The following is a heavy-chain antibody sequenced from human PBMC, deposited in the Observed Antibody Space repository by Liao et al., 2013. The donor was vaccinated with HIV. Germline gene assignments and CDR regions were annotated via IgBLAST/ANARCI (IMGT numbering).Heavy chain of an antibody. J-gene: IGHJ4*02. CDR1: GESFSGYY. CDR3: ARGSIAARHRN. CDR2: INHSGST. D-gene: IGHD6-6*01. Sequence: QVQLQQWGAGLLKPSETLSLTCAVYGESFSGYYWSWIRQPPGKGLEWIGEINHSGSTNYNPSLKSRVTISVDTSKNQFSLKLSSVTAADTAVYYCARGSIAARHRNWGQGTLVTVSS. V-gene: IGHV4-34*01.